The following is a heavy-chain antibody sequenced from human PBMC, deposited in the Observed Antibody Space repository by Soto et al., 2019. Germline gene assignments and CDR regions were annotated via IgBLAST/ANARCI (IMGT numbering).Heavy chain of an antibody. J-gene: IGHJ6*02. CDR2: IYHSGST. V-gene: IGHV4-4*02. CDR1: GGSISSSYW. Sequence: QVQLQESGPGLVKPSGTLSLTCAVSGGSISSSYWWSWVRQPPGKGLEWIGAIYHSGSTNYNTSRQSRDTISVDKSKHQLSLKVSSVTAADTDVYYCARVSGSSYYGMDVWGQGNTVTVSS. CDR3: ARVSGSSYYGMDV.